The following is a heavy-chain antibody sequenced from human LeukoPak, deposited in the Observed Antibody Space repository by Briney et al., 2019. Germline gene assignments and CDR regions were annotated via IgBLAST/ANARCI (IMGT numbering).Heavy chain of an antibody. CDR3: ARGRQGAKTRYFDL. V-gene: IGHV3-64*01. J-gene: IGHJ2*01. Sequence: GSLRLSCAASGIIFSNYAMHWVRQGPGEGLECISTISSDGGSTYYANSVKGRFTISRDNSKNTLYLQMGSLRAEDMAVYYCARGRQGAKTRYFDLWGRGTRVTVSS. CDR2: ISSDGGST. D-gene: IGHD1-26*01. CDR1: GIIFSNYA.